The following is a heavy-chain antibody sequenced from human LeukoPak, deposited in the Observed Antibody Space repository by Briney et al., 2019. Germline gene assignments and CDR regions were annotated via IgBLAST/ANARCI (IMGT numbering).Heavy chain of an antibody. Sequence: ASVKVSCKASGGTFSSYAISWVRQAPGQGLEWVGWINPNSGGTNYAQKFQGWVTMTRDTSISTAYMELSRLRSDDTAVYYCARSSGGAAAGLFDYWGQGTLVTVSS. D-gene: IGHD6-13*01. J-gene: IGHJ4*02. CDR2: INPNSGGT. CDR1: GGTFSSYA. V-gene: IGHV1-2*04. CDR3: ARSSGGAAAGLFDY.